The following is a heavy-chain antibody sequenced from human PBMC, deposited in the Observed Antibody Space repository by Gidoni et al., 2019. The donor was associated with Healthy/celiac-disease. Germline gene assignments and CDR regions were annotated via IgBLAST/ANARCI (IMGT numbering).Heavy chain of an antibody. CDR1: GFTFRSYS. CDR3: AREYSSSWYGWFDP. V-gene: IGHV3-48*02. CDR2: ISSSSSTI. D-gene: IGHD6-13*01. Sequence: EVQLVESGGGLVQPGGSLRLSCAASGFTFRSYSMNWVSQAPGKGLEWVSYISSSSSTIYYADSVKGRFTISRDNAKNSLYLQMNSLRDEDTAVYYCAREYSSSWYGWFDPWGQGTLVTVSS. J-gene: IGHJ5*02.